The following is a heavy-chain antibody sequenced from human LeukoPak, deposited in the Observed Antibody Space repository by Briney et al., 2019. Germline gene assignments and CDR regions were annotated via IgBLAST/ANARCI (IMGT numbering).Heavy chain of an antibody. D-gene: IGHD3-9*01. V-gene: IGHV4-34*01. CDR3: ARGGLRYFDWLSNYYFDY. CDR2: INHSGST. J-gene: IGHJ4*02. Sequence: SETLSLTCAVYGGSFSVYYWSWIRQPPGKGLEWIGEINHSGSTNYNPSLKSRVTISVDTSKNQFSLKLSSVTAADTAVYYCARGGLRYFDWLSNYYFDYWGQGTLVTVSP. CDR1: GGSFSVYY.